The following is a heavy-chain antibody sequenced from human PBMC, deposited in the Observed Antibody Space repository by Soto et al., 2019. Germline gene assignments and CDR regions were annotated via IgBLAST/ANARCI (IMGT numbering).Heavy chain of an antibody. CDR2: INPNSGGT. V-gene: IGHV1-2*02. CDR3: ASAIVVVPAAPSYGMDV. CDR1: GYTFTGYY. D-gene: IGHD2-2*01. J-gene: IGHJ6*02. Sequence: QVQLVQSGAAVKRPGASVKVSCKASGYTFTGYYMHWVRQAPGQGLEWMGWINPNSGGTNYAQKFPRRVTMTRDTSNSTAYMEVRGRRSDDTAVYYCASAIVVVPAAPSYGMDVGGQGTTVTVSS.